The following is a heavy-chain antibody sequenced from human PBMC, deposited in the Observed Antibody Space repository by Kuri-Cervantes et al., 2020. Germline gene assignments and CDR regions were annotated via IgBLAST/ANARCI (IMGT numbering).Heavy chain of an antibody. D-gene: IGHD2-2*01. CDR1: GFTFDDYA. J-gene: IGHJ4*02. Sequence: SLKISCAASGFTFDDYAMHWVRQAPGKGLEWVSGISWNSGSIGYADSVKGRFTISRDNAKNSLYLQMNGLRAEDTAVYYCARVRYCSSSVGVCYHFDYWGQGTLVTVSS. V-gene: IGHV3-9*01. CDR2: ISWNSGSI. CDR3: ARVRYCSSSVGVCYHFDY.